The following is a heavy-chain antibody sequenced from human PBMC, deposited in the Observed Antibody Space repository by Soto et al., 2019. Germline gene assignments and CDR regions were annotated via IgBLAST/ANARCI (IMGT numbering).Heavy chain of an antibody. J-gene: IGHJ4*02. CDR2: ISSSSSYT. D-gene: IGHD6-13*01. Sequence: GGSLRLSCAASGFTFSDYYMSWIRQAPGKGLEWVSYISSSSSYTNYADSVKDRFTISRDNAKNSLYLQMNSLRAEDTAVYYCARGARSSSWPYYFDYWGQGTLVTVSS. V-gene: IGHV3-11*06. CDR3: ARGARSSSWPYYFDY. CDR1: GFTFSDYY.